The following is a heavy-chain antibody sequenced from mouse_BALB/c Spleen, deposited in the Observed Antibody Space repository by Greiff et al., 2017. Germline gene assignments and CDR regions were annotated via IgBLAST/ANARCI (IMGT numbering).Heavy chain of an antibody. CDR2: IWAGGST. Sequence: VQVVESGPGLVAPSQSLSITCTVSGFSLTSYGVHWVRQPPGKGLEWLGVIWAGGSTNYNSALMSRLSISKDNSKSQVFLKMNSLQTDDTAMYYCAREDYYGSSPYYFDYWGQGTTLTVAS. J-gene: IGHJ2*01. CDR3: AREDYYGSSPYYFDY. V-gene: IGHV2-9*02. CDR1: GFSLTSYG. D-gene: IGHD1-1*01.